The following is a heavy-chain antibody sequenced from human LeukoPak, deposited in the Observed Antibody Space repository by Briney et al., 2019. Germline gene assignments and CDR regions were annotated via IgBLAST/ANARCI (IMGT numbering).Heavy chain of an antibody. Sequence: GESLKISCKGSGYVSTTYWIAWVRQMPGKGLEWVGIIYPGDSDTTYSPSFQGQVTISADKSITTAYLQWSSLKASDTAMYYCATRYSSNWHYFDYWGQGTLVTVSS. V-gene: IGHV5-51*01. CDR3: ATRYSSNWHYFDY. CDR2: IYPGDSDT. CDR1: GYVSTTYW. D-gene: IGHD2-2*01. J-gene: IGHJ4*02.